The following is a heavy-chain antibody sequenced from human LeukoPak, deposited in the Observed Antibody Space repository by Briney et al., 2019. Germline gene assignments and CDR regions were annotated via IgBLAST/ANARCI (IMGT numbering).Heavy chain of an antibody. J-gene: IGHJ4*02. CDR1: GYTFTGYY. CDR3: ARVIAVAGTPLDY. Sequence: GASVKVSCKASGYTFTGYYMHWVRQAPGQGLEWMGWINPNSGGTNYAQKFQGRVTMTRDTSISTAYMELSRLRSDDTAVYYCARVIAVAGTPLDYWGQGTLVTVSS. CDR2: INPNSGGT. D-gene: IGHD6-19*01. V-gene: IGHV1-2*02.